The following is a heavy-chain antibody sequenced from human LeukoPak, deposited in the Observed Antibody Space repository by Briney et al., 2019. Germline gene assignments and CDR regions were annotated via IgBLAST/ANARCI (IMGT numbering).Heavy chain of an antibody. V-gene: IGHV4-59*01. Sequence: SETLSLTCTVSGGSISSYYWSWIRQPPGKGLEWIGYIYYSGSTNYNPSLKSRVTISVDTSKNQFSLKLSSVTAADTAVYYCARDGLGSSGLFDPWGQGTLVTVSS. CDR2: IYYSGST. J-gene: IGHJ5*02. CDR1: GGSISSYY. D-gene: IGHD1-26*01. CDR3: ARDGLGSSGLFDP.